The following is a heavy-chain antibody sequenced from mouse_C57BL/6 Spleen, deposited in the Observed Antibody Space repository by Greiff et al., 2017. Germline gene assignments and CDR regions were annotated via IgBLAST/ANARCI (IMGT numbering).Heavy chain of an antibody. CDR1: GYTFTSYW. Sequence: VQLQQSGAELVKPGASVKMSCKASGYTFTSYWITWVKQRPGQGLEWIGDIYPGSGSTNYNEKFKSKATLTVDTSSSTAYMQLSSLTSEDSAVYYWASGGKGYFDVWGTGTTVTVSS. CDR3: ASGGKGYFDV. CDR2: IYPGSGST. V-gene: IGHV1-55*01. D-gene: IGHD1-1*02. J-gene: IGHJ1*03.